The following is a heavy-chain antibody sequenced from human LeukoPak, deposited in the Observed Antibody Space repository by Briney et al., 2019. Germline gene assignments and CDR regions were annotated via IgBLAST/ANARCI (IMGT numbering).Heavy chain of an antibody. CDR3: ARDQPRVTIFGVVITPDC. J-gene: IGHJ4*02. D-gene: IGHD3-3*01. V-gene: IGHV3-64*01. Sequence: GGSLRLSCAASGFIFSSYAMHRVRQAPGKGLEYVSAISSDGGSTYYANSVKGRFTISRDNSKNTLYLQMGSLRAEDMAVYYCARDQPRVTIFGVVITPDCWGQGTLVTVSS. CDR2: ISSDGGST. CDR1: GFIFSSYA.